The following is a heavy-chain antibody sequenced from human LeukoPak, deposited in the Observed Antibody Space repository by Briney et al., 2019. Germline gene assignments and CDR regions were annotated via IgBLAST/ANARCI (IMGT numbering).Heavy chain of an antibody. V-gene: IGHV4-39*02. CDR1: GGSISSSSYY. CDR2: IYYSGST. CDR3: ARDPQIPADSSGYYYGNWFDP. J-gene: IGHJ5*02. D-gene: IGHD3-22*01. Sequence: SETLSLTCTVSGGSISSSSYYWGGIRQPPGKGLEWIGSIYYSGSTYYNPSLKSRVTISVDTSKNQFSLKLSSVTAADTAVYYCARDPQIPADSSGYYYGNWFDPWGQGTLVTVSS.